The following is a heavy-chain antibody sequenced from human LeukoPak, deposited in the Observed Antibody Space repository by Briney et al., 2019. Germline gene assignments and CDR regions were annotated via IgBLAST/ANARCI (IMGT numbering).Heavy chain of an antibody. V-gene: IGHV3-48*03. Sequence: GGSLRLSCAASGFTFSSYEMDWVRQAPGKGLEWVSYISHTGSTIYYAESVKGRFTISGDNAKNSLYLQMNSLRAEDTAVYYCVRDKRFGDVRIRAFDIWGQGTMVTVSS. J-gene: IGHJ3*02. CDR1: GFTFSSYE. CDR3: VRDKRFGDVRIRAFDI. D-gene: IGHD3-10*01. CDR2: ISHTGSTI.